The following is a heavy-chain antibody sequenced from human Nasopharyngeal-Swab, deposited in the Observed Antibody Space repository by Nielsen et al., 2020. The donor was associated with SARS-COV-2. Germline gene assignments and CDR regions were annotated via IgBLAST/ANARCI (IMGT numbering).Heavy chain of an antibody. CDR3: ARVSSSGWDRGYFDY. V-gene: IGHV3-21*01. D-gene: IGHD6-19*01. CDR1: GFTCRSYS. Sequence: GESQKISCAASGFTCRSYSMNRVRQAPGKGQEWVSAISSSSSYIYYADSEKGRFTISRDNAKNSLYLQMNSLRAEDTAVYYCARVSSSGWDRGYFDYWGQGTLVTVSS. CDR2: ISSSSSYI. J-gene: IGHJ4*02.